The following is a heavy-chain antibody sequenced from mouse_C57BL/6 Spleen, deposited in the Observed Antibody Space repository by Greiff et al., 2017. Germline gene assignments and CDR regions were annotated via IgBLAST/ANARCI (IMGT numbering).Heavy chain of an antibody. D-gene: IGHD4-1*02. Sequence: EVKLQESGPELVKPGASVKISCKASGYSFTGYYMNWVKQSPEKSLEWIGEINPSTGGTTYNQKFKAKATLTVDKSSSTAYMQLKSLTSEDSAVYYCARSVNWEDYAMDYWGQGTSVTVSS. CDR2: INPSTGGT. J-gene: IGHJ4*01. CDR3: ARSVNWEDYAMDY. V-gene: IGHV1-42*01. CDR1: GYSFTGYY.